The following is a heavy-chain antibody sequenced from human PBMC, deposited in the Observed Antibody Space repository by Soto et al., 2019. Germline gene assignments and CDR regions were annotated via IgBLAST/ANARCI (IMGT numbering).Heavy chain of an antibody. CDR2: IIPIFGTA. Sequence: SVKVSCKAFGGTFSSYAISWVRQAPGQGLEWMGGIIPIFGTANYAQKFQGRVTITADKSTSTAYMELSSLRSEDTAVYYCARGSVRYCSSTSCYIWFDPWGQGTLVTVSS. V-gene: IGHV1-69*06. D-gene: IGHD2-2*02. CDR3: ARGSVRYCSSTSCYIWFDP. CDR1: GGTFSSYA. J-gene: IGHJ5*02.